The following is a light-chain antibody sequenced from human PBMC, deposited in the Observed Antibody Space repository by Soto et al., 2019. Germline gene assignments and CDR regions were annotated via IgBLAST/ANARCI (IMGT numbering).Light chain of an antibody. CDR1: SSDVGRYNY. Sequence: QSALTQPASVSGSPGQSITISCTGTSSDVGRYNYVSWYQQHPGKAPKVMIYDVSFRPSGVSNRFSGSKSGNTASLTISGLQAEDEADYYCSSYTISGSWVFGGGTKVTVL. CDR3: SSYTISGSWV. J-gene: IGLJ3*02. V-gene: IGLV2-14*03. CDR2: DVS.